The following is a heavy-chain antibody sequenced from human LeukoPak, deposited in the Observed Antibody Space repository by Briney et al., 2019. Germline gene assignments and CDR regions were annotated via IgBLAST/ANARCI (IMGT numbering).Heavy chain of an antibody. V-gene: IGHV1-2*02. Sequence: GASVKVSCKASGYTFTGYYMHWVRQAPGQGLEWMGWINPNSGDTKYAQKFQGRVTMTRDTSISTAYMELSRLRSDDTAVYYCATQRGSCLWGTDFDYWGQGTLVTVSS. CDR1: GYTFTGYY. J-gene: IGHJ4*02. CDR3: ATQRGSCLWGTDFDY. D-gene: IGHD3-16*01. CDR2: INPNSGDT.